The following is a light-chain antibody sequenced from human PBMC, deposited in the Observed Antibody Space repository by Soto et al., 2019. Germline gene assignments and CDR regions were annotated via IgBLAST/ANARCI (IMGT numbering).Light chain of an antibody. CDR1: QSISSW. Sequence: DIQITQSPSTLSASVGDRVTITCRASQSISSWLAWCQQNPGEAPKLLIYDASSLESGVQSRLSGSGASTEFTLTISSLQPDDFAAYFCQHYNGYPYTFGPGTKVDIK. J-gene: IGKJ2*01. V-gene: IGKV1-5*01. CDR3: QHYNGYPYT. CDR2: DAS.